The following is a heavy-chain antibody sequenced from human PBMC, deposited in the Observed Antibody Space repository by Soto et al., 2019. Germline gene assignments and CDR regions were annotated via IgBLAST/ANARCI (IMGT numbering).Heavy chain of an antibody. Sequence: PGESLKISCKGSGYSFTSYWIGWVRQMPGKGLEWMGIIYPGDSDTRYSPSFQGQVTISADKSISTAYLQWSSLKASDTAMYYCSTGYRYAGPTYYYYYGMDVWGEGTTVTVSS. V-gene: IGHV5-51*01. J-gene: IGHJ6*04. D-gene: IGHD5-18*01. CDR3: STGYRYAGPTYYYYYGMDV. CDR2: IYPGDSDT. CDR1: GYSFTSYW.